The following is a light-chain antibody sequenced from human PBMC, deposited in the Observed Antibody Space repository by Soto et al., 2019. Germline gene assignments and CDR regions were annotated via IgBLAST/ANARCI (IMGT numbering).Light chain of an antibody. V-gene: IGLV1-44*01. CDR1: SSNIGSNT. Sequence: QSVLTQPPSASGTPGQRVTISCSGSSSNIGSNTVNWYHQLPGTAPKLLIYSNNQRPSGVPDRFSGSKSGTSASLAIRGLQSEDEADYYCAAWDDGLNGDVFGTGTKVAVL. CDR2: SNN. CDR3: AAWDDGLNGDV. J-gene: IGLJ1*01.